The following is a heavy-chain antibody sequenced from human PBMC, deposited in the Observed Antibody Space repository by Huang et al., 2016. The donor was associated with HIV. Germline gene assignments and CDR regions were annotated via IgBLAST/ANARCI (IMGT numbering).Heavy chain of an antibody. V-gene: IGHV4-39*01. CDR3: ARHERWAMVRGVPQWGFDY. D-gene: IGHD3-10*01. CDR1: GGSISSSSYY. Sequence: QLQLQESGPGLVKPSETLSLTCTVSGGSISSSSYYRGWIRQPPGKGLEWIGTIYYSGSTYYNPSLKGRVTISVDTSKNQFSLKLSSVTAADTAVYYCARHERWAMVRGVPQWGFDYWGQGTLVTVSS. CDR2: IYYSGST. J-gene: IGHJ4*02.